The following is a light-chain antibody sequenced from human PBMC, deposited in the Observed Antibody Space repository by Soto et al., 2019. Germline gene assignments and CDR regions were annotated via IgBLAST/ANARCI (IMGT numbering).Light chain of an antibody. V-gene: IGKV1-5*01. CDR2: DAS. Sequence: DIQMTQSPSTLSASVGDRVTITCRASQSINSWVAWYQQKPGKAPQVVIYDASSLASGVPSRFSGSGSGTEFTLTIGSLQPDDFATYYCQRYNAFSQTFGQGTKVEI. J-gene: IGKJ1*01. CDR3: QRYNAFSQT. CDR1: QSINSW.